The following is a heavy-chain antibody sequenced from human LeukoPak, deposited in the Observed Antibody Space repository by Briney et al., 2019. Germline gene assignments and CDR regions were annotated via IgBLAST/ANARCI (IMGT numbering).Heavy chain of an antibody. CDR2: TSDLDDYT. D-gene: IGHD3-22*01. J-gene: IGHJ4*02. Sequence: GGSVTLSWAASVFTFTSDSMSWARHAAGGGREWVSFTSDLDDYTYYAASVKGRFTISRDTSRNTVNRQMNSQTAEDTAIYYCARRIRRNDGGAYYPSHFDYWGQGTLVTVSS. CDR3: ARRIRRNDGGAYYPSHFDY. V-gene: IGHV3-23*01. CDR1: VFTFTSDS.